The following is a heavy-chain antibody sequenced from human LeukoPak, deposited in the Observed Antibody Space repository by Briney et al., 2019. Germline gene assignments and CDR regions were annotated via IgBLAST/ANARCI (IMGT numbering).Heavy chain of an antibody. CDR1: GFTFSSYG. J-gene: IGHJ4*02. V-gene: IGHV3-23*01. CDR3: AKRSTGYYFDS. CDR2: FSGNDGYT. Sequence: PGRSLRLSCAASGFTFSSYGMHWVRQAPGKGLEWLSTFSGNDGYTYYADSVRGRFTISRDNSKNTVYLQMNSLRAEDTADYYCAKRSTGYYFDSWGQGTLVTVSS. D-gene: IGHD2-2*01.